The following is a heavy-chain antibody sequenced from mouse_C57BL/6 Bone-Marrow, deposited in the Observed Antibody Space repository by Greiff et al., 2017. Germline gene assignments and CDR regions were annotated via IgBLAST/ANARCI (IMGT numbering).Heavy chain of an antibody. J-gene: IGHJ3*01. D-gene: IGHD2-3*01. V-gene: IGHV1-15*01. CDR1: GYTFTDYE. CDR3: TRRGDDGYYPWFAY. Sequence: VQLQQSGAELVRPGASVTLSCKASGYTFTDYEMHWVKQTPVHGLEWIGAIDPETGGTAYNQKFKGKAILTADKSSSTAYMELRSLTSEDSAVFYCTRRGDDGYYPWFAYWGQGTLVTVSA. CDR2: IDPETGGT.